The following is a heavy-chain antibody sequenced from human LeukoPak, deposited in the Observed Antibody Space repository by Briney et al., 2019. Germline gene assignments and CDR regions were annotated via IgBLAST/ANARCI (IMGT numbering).Heavy chain of an antibody. J-gene: IGHJ6*02. CDR2: IKDDGSEK. V-gene: IGHV3-7*02. CDR3: ARRGITISGVLVYHYSGLDV. Sequence: PGGSLRLSCVASGFTFSSYSMNWVRQAPGKGLEWVASIKDDGSEKHFLDSVNGRFAISRDNAKNSLYLQMSSLRAEDTAVYYCARRGITISGVLVYHYSGLDVWGQGTTVTVSS. CDR1: GFTFSSYS. D-gene: IGHD3-3*01.